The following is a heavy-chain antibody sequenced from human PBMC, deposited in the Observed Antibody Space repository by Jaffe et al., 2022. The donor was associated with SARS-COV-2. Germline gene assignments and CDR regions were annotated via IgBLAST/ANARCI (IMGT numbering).Heavy chain of an antibody. CDR3: TTPRTGTHPVYYGMDV. CDR1: GFTFSNAW. J-gene: IGHJ6*02. Sequence: EVQLVESGGGLVKPGGSLRLSCAASGFTFSNAWMSWVRQAPGKGLEWVGRIKSKTDGGTTDYAAPVKGRFTISRDDSKNTLYLQMNSLKTEDTAVYYCTTPRTGTHPVYYGMDVWGQGTTVTVSS. D-gene: IGHD1-1*01. CDR2: IKSKTDGGTT. V-gene: IGHV3-15*01.